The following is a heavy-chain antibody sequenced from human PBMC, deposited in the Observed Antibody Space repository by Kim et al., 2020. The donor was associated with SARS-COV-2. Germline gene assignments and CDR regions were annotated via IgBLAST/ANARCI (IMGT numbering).Heavy chain of an antibody. D-gene: IGHD2-15*01. Sequence: SVKVSCKASGGTFSSYAISWVRQAPGQGLEWMGGIIPIFGTANYAQKFQGRVTITADESTSTAYMELSSLRSEDTAVYYCASNPRKYCSGGSCYSPSLYYYGMDVWGQGTTVTVSS. V-gene: IGHV1-69*13. CDR1: GGTFSSYA. CDR3: ASNPRKYCSGGSCYSPSLYYYGMDV. CDR2: IIPIFGTA. J-gene: IGHJ6*02.